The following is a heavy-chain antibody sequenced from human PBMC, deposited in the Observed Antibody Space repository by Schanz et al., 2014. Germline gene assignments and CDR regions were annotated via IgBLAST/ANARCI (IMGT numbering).Heavy chain of an antibody. CDR2: ISVYHGHT. CDR3: VRDAGWAFGDYHGMDV. V-gene: IGHV1-18*01. D-gene: IGHD3-10*01. CDR1: GYIFGSHG. J-gene: IGHJ6*02. Sequence: QGQLVQSGAEVRKPGASVKVSCKASGYIFGSHGMTWVRQAPGQGPEWMGWISVYHGHTNYAEKVHGRVTMTTDTSTSTAYMELRSLISDDTAVYYCVRDAGWAFGDYHGMDVWGQGTSVTVSS.